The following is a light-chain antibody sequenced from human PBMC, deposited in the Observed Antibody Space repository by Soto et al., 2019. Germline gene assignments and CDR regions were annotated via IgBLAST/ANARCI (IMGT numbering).Light chain of an antibody. CDR1: QSVTGSY. CDR2: VAS. Sequence: EIVLTQSPGTLSLSPGDRATLSCRASQSVTGSYLAWYQQTPGRAPRLLIYVASSRATGIPDRFSGSGSGTDFTLTISRLEPGDFAVYFCQQYGTSPGTFGQGTELEI. V-gene: IGKV3-20*01. J-gene: IGKJ2*01. CDR3: QQYGTSPGT.